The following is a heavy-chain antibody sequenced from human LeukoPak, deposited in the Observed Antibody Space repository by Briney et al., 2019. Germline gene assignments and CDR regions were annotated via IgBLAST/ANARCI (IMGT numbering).Heavy chain of an antibody. Sequence: PGGSLGPSFEASGFTFRSINLNWVGQAPGKGLEWFSYISGSSNTIYYADSVKGRFTISRDNAKNSLYLQMNSLRAEDTAVYYCARRHLDSAGWTIDYWGQGTLVTVSS. V-gene: IGHV3-48*01. CDR1: GFTFRSIN. CDR2: ISGSSNTI. CDR3: ARRHLDSAGWTIDY. D-gene: IGHD3-9*01. J-gene: IGHJ4*02.